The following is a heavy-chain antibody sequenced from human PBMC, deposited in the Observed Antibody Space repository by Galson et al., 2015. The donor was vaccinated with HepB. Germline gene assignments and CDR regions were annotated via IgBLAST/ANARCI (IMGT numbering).Heavy chain of an antibody. V-gene: IGHV1-8*01. CDR1: GYTFTTYD. CDR3: TRVPRQLEAA. Sequence: SVKVSCKAPGYTFTTYDINCVRQATGQGLEWMGYMNPNSGYTVYAQKFQGRVTMTRDTSISTAYMELSSLRSEVTALYYCTRVPRQLEAAWGQGTLVTVSS. CDR2: MNPNSGYT. J-gene: IGHJ5*02. D-gene: IGHD6-13*01.